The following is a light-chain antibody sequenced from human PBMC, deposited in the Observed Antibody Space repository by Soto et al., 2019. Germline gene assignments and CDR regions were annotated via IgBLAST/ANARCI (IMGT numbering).Light chain of an antibody. CDR3: QAWDSSTVV. CDR2: QDR. CDR1: KLGDKY. Sequence: ELTQPPSVSVSPGQTASITCSGDKLGDKYVCWYQQKPGQSPLLVIYQDRQRPSGIPERFSGSNSGNSATLTISGTQSMDEADYYCQAWDSSTVVFGGGTKLTVL. V-gene: IGLV3-1*01. J-gene: IGLJ2*01.